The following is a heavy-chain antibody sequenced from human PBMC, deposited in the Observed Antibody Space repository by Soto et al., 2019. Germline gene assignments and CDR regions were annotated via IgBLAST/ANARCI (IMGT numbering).Heavy chain of an antibody. Sequence: GESLKISCKGSGYSFTSYWIGWVRQMPGKGLEWMGIIYPGDSDTRYSPSFQGQVTISADKSISTAYLQWSSLKASDTAMYYCARHSVCSSTSCQFDGMDVWGQGTTVTVSS. V-gene: IGHV5-51*01. CDR3: ARHSVCSSTSCQFDGMDV. CDR1: GYSFTSYW. D-gene: IGHD2-2*01. CDR2: IYPGDSDT. J-gene: IGHJ6*02.